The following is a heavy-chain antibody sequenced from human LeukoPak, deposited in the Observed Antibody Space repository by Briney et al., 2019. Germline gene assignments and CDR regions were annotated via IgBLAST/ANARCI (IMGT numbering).Heavy chain of an antibody. J-gene: IGHJ6*03. Sequence: SVKVSCKASGGTFSSYTISWVRQAPGQGLEWMGGIIPIFGTANYAQKFQGRVTITTDESTSTAYMELSSLRSEDTAVYYCASIAAAGTGYYYYMDVWGKGTTVTVSS. CDR2: IIPIFGTA. V-gene: IGHV1-69*05. CDR1: GGTFSSYT. D-gene: IGHD6-13*01. CDR3: ASIAAAGTGYYYYMDV.